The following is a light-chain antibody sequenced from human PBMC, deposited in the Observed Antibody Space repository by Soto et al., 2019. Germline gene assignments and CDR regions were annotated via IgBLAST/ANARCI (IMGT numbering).Light chain of an antibody. CDR3: QSYYSSLSGSV. J-gene: IGLJ2*01. CDR1: SSNIGAGYD. V-gene: IGLV1-40*01. Sequence: QSVLTQPPSVSGAPGQRVTISCTGSSSNIGAGYDVHWYQQLPGTALKLLIYGNSNRPSGVPDRFSGSKSGTSASLAITGLQAEDEADYYCQSYYSSLSGSVFGGGTQLTVL. CDR2: GNS.